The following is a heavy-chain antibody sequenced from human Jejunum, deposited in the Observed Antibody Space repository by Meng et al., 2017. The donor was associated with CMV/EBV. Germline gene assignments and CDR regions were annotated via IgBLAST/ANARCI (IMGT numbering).Heavy chain of an antibody. D-gene: IGHD6-13*01. V-gene: IGHV4-39*01. Sequence: GGSIRNSASYWGWIRQPPGKGLEWIGSLYYSGITYYNPSLKSRVSISVDTSKNQFSLKLSSVTAADTAIYYCARHDRRSSWHFFDYWGQGTLVTVSS. CDR1: GGSIRNSASY. CDR2: LYYSGIT. J-gene: IGHJ4*02. CDR3: ARHDRRSSWHFFDY.